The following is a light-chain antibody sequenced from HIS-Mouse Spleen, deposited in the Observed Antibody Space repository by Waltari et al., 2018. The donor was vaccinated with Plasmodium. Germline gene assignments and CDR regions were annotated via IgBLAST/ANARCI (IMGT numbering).Light chain of an antibody. J-gene: IGKJ1*01. V-gene: IGKV1D-8*02. CDR1: QGFSSY. CDR2: AAS. CDR3: QQYYSFPQT. Sequence: AIWMTPSPSLLSASPGDRVTISCRMSQGFSSYLAWYQQKPGKAPELLIYAASTLQSGVPSRFSGSGSGTDFTLTISCLQSEDFATYYGQQYYSFPQTFGQGTKVEIK.